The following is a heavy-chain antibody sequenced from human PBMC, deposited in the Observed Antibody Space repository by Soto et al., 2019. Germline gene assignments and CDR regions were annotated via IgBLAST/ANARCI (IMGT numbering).Heavy chain of an antibody. CDR2: IDWDDDK. J-gene: IGHJ3*02. D-gene: IGHD6-6*01. CDR3: ARHSSSSAFDI. CDR1: GFSLSTSGMR. V-gene: IGHV2-70*04. Sequence: ESGPTLVNPTQTLTLTCTFSGFSLSTSGMRVSWIRQPPGKALEWLARIDWDDDKFYSTSLKTRLTISKDTSKNQVVLTMTNMDPVDTATYYCARHSSSSAFDIWGQGTMVTISS.